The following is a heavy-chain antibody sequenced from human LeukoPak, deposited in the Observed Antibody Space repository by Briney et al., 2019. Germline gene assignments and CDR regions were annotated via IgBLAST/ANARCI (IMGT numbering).Heavy chain of an antibody. CDR2: IYYSRST. Sequence: SETLSLTCTVSGGSISSSSYYWGWIRQPPGKGLEWIGSIYYSRSTYYNPSLKSRVTISVDTSKNQFSLKLSSVTAADTAVYYCARPAGDSSYYFDYWGQGTLVTVSS. CDR3: ARPAGDSSYYFDY. J-gene: IGHJ4*02. V-gene: IGHV4-39*01. D-gene: IGHD4-17*01. CDR1: GGSISSSSYY.